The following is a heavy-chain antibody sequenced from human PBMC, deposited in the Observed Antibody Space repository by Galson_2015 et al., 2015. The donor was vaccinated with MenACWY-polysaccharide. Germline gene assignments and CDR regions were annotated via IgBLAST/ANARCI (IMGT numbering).Heavy chain of an antibody. CDR1: GYTFTSYG. CDR2: ISAYNGNT. V-gene: IGHV1-18*01. J-gene: IGHJ4*02. D-gene: IGHD2-2*02. CDR3: ARRYCSSTSCYTFLDY. Sequence: SVKVSCKASGYTFTSYGISWVRQAPGQGLEWMGWISAYNGNTNYAQKLQGRVTMTTDTSTSTAYMELRSLRSDDTAVYYCARRYCSSTSCYTFLDYRGQGTLVTVSS.